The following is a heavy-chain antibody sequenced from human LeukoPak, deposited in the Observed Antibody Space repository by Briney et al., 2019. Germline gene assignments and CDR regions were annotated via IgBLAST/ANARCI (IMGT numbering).Heavy chain of an antibody. CDR1: GFPFSSYA. D-gene: IGHD4-17*01. V-gene: IGHV3-23*01. CDR3: AKGGVYGDHYFDY. J-gene: IGHJ4*02. CDR2: VSGSGGGT. Sequence: PGGSLRLSCAASGFPFSSYAMSWVRQAPGKGLEWVSVVSGSGGGTYYADSVKGRFAISGDNSKNTVYLQMNSLRAEDTALYYCAKGGVYGDHYFDYWGQGTLVTVSS.